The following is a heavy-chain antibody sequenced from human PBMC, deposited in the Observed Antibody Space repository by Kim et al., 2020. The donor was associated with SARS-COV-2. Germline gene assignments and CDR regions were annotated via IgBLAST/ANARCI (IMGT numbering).Heavy chain of an antibody. CDR2: INHSGST. J-gene: IGHJ1*01. Sequence: SETLSLTCGVYGGSFSGYYWSWIRQSPGKGLEWIGEINHSGSTNYNPSLKSRVTILVDTSKNQFSLNLTSVTAADTAVYFCARTLLSSSWYPPDNWCQGTLVTVSS. CDR1: GGSFSGYY. CDR3: ARTLLSSSWYPPDN. V-gene: IGHV4-34*01. D-gene: IGHD6-13*01.